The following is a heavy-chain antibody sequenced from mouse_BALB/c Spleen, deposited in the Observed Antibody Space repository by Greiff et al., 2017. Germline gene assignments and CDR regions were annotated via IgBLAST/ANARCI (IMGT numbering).Heavy chain of an antibody. J-gene: IGHJ4*01. CDR1: GFSLTGYG. D-gene: IGHD2-3*01. CDR3: ARDWGDDGYSAMDY. CDR2: IWGDGST. Sequence: VQGVESGPGLVAPSQSLSITCTVSGFSLTGYGVNWVRQPPGKGLEWLGMIWGDGSTDYNSALKSRLSISKDNSKSQVFLKMNSLQTDDTARYYCARDWGDDGYSAMDYWGQGTSVTVSS. V-gene: IGHV2-6-7*01.